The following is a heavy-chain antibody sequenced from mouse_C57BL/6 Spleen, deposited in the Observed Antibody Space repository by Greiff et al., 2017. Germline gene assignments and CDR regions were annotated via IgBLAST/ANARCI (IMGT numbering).Heavy chain of an antibody. J-gene: IGHJ2*01. Sequence: VHLVESGPGLVAPSQSLTITCTVSGFSLTSYGVSWVRQPPGKGLEWLGVIWGDGSTNSHSALISRLIISKDNSKSQVFLTLTSLQTDDTSTYYGARSYDYDGGFDYWGQGTTLTVSS. V-gene: IGHV2-3*01. CDR2: IWGDGST. CDR3: ARSYDYDGGFDY. D-gene: IGHD2-4*01. CDR1: GFSLTSYG.